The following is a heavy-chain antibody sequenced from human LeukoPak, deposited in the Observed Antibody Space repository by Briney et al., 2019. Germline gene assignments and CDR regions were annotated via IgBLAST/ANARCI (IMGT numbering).Heavy chain of an antibody. CDR3: ARAVPGFDY. CDR1: GFTFSDYS. Sequence: PGGSLRLSCAASGFTFSDYSYISSSGSTIYYADSVKGRFTISRDNAKNSLYLQMNSLRAEDTAVYYCARAVPGFDYWGQGTLVTVSS. V-gene: IGHV3-11*04. CDR2: ISSSGSTI. J-gene: IGHJ4*02. D-gene: IGHD1-14*01.